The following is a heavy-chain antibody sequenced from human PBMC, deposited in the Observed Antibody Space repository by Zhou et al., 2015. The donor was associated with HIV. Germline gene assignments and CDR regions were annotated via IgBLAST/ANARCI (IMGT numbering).Heavy chain of an antibody. Sequence: QVQLVQSGAEVKKPGSSVKVSCRASGGTFSTYGISWVRQAPGQGLQWMGGIIPILGTTKYAQKFQGRVTITADRSTSTAYMDLRSLRSEDTAAYYCAREGWGSWYFDLWGRGTLVSVSS. CDR3: AREGWGSWYFDL. CDR1: GGTFSTYG. CDR2: IIPILGTT. J-gene: IGHJ2*01. D-gene: IGHD7-27*01. V-gene: IGHV1-69*06.